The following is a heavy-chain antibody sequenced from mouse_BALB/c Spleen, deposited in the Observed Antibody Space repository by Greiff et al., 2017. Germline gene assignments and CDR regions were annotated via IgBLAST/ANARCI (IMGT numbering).Heavy chain of an antibody. CDR3: ARPTTATYYAMDY. D-gene: IGHD1-2*01. CDR1: GYTFTDYV. Sequence: QVQLKESGPELVKPGASVKMSCKASGYTFTDYVISWVKQRTGQGLEWIGEIYPGSGSTYYNEKFKGKATLTADKSSTTAYMQLSSLTSEDSAVYCCARPTTATYYAMDYWGQGTSVTVSS. J-gene: IGHJ4*01. CDR2: IYPGSGST. V-gene: IGHV1-77*01.